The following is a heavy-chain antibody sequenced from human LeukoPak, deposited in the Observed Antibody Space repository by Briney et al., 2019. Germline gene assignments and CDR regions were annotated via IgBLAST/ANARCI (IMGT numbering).Heavy chain of an antibody. CDR3: ARDRAARPGNWFDP. J-gene: IGHJ5*02. Sequence: ASVKVSCKASGYTFTSHGISWVRQAPGQGLEWMGWISAYNGNTNYAQKLQGRVTMTTDTSTSTAYMELRSLRSDDTAVYYCARDRAARPGNWFDPWGQGTLVTVSS. CDR2: ISAYNGNT. V-gene: IGHV1-18*01. CDR1: GYTFTSHG. D-gene: IGHD6-6*01.